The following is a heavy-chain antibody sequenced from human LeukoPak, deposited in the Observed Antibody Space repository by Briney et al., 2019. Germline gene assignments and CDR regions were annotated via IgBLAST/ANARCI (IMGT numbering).Heavy chain of an antibody. D-gene: IGHD5-18*01. CDR1: GGSISSSSHY. J-gene: IGHJ5*02. V-gene: IGHV4-39*01. CDR2: IYYSGST. CDR3: ASSDTAMVTIWFDP. Sequence: SETLSLTCTVSGGSISSSSHYWGWIRQPPGKGLEWIGSIYYSGSTYYNPSLKSRVTISVDTSKNQFSLKLSSVTAADTAVYYCASSDTAMVTIWFDPWGQGTLVTVSS.